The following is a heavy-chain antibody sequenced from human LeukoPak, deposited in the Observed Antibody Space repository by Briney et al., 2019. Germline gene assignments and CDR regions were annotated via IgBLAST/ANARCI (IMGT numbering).Heavy chain of an antibody. D-gene: IGHD6-6*01. CDR3: ARGYSSSSKAGVY. J-gene: IGHJ4*02. CDR1: GYTLTELS. CDR2: INPSGGST. V-gene: IGHV1-46*01. Sequence: GASVKVSCKVSGYTLTELSMHWVRQAPGQGLEWMGIINPSGGSTSYAQKFQGRVTMTRDTSTSTVYMELSSLRSEDTAVYYCARGYSSSSKAGVYWGQGTLVTVSS.